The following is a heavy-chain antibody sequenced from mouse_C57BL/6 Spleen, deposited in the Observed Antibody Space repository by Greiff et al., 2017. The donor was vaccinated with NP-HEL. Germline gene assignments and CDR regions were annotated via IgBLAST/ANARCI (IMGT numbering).Heavy chain of an antibody. Sequence: GFTFSDYGMHWVRPAPETGLEWFAYISSGSSTIYYADTVKGRFTISRDNAKNTLFLQMTSLRSEDTAMYYCATPRDWYFDVWGTGTTVTVSS. CDR1: GFTFSDYG. CDR2: ISSGSSTI. V-gene: IGHV5-17*01. CDR3: ATPRDWYFDV. J-gene: IGHJ1*03.